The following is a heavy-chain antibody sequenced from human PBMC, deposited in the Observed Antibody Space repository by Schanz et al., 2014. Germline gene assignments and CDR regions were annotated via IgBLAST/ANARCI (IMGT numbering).Heavy chain of an antibody. CDR3: TRDRGALINHNDALDL. J-gene: IGHJ3*01. CDR1: GFTFTTNA. D-gene: IGHD3-16*01. V-gene: IGHV3-23*04. CDR2: TSHDGSFT. Sequence: EVQLVESGGGLVQPGGSLRLSCAASGFTFTTNAMSWVRQPPGKGLEWVSRTSHDGSFTTFADSVKGRFTISRDNSKNTVYLQMNSLRSEDTAVYYCTRDRGALINHNDALDLWGQGTMVSVSS.